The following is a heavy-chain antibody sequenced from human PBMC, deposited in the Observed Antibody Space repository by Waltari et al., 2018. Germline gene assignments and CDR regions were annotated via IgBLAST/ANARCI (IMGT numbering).Heavy chain of an antibody. Sequence: QVQLVESGGGVVQPGRSLRLSCAASGFTFSSYGIHWVRQAPGKGVEWVAGIWYDGSNKYYADSVKGRFTISRDNSKNMLYLEMNSLRAEDTAVYYCTTYDYWGQGTLVTVSS. CDR2: IWYDGSNK. J-gene: IGHJ4*02. V-gene: IGHV3-33*01. CDR3: TTYDY. CDR1: GFTFSSYG.